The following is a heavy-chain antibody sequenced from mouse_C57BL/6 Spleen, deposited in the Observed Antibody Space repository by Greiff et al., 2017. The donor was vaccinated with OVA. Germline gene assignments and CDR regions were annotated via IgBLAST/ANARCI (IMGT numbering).Heavy chain of an antibody. CDR2: IYPGSGNT. D-gene: IGHD2-4*01. V-gene: IGHV1-76*01. J-gene: IGHJ4*01. CDR1: GYTFTDYY. Sequence: VQLVESGAELVRPGASVKLSCKASGYTFTDYYINWVKQRPGQGLEWIARIYPGSGNTYYNEKFKGKATLTAEKSSSTAYMQLSSLTSEDSAVYFCARGYYDYDYYYAMDYWGQGTSVTVSS. CDR3: ARGYYDYDYYYAMDY.